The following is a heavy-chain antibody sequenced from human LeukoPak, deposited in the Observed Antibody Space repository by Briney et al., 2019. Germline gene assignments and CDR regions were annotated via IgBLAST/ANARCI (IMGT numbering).Heavy chain of an antibody. V-gene: IGHV3-21*01. CDR1: GFTFSSYS. D-gene: IGHD2-2*01. CDR2: ISSSSSTI. J-gene: IGHJ4*02. CDR3: ARGDCTTTSCYLFDY. Sequence: TPGGSLRLSCAASGFTFSSYSMSWVRQAPGKGLDWVPSISSSSSTIYYADSVKGRFTISRDNAKNSLYLQMNSLRAEDTALYYCARGDCTTTSCYLFDYWGQGTLVTVSS.